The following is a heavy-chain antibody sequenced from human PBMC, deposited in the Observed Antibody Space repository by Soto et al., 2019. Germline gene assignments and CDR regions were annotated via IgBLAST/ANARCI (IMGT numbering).Heavy chain of an antibody. Sequence: ASVKVSCKASGYTFTSYDINWVRQATGQGLEWMGWMNPNSGSTGYAQKFQGRVTMTRNTSISTAYMELSSLRSEDTAVYYCARGLMIFGVVAAPGYGMDVWGQGTTVTVSS. CDR1: GYTFTSYD. CDR3: ARGLMIFGVVAAPGYGMDV. V-gene: IGHV1-8*01. CDR2: MNPNSGST. D-gene: IGHD3-3*01. J-gene: IGHJ6*02.